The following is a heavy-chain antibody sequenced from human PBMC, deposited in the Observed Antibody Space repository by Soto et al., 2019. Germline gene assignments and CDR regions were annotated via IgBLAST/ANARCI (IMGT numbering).Heavy chain of an antibody. V-gene: IGHV3-23*01. J-gene: IGHJ4*02. CDR1: GFTFSSYA. D-gene: IGHD4-17*01. Sequence: GGSLRLSCAAPGFTFSSYAMSWVRQAPGKGLEWVSAISGSGGSTYYADSVKGRFTISRDNSKNTLYLQMNSLRAEDTAVYYCANGKQTTSYYFDYWGQGTLVTVSS. CDR3: ANGKQTTSYYFDY. CDR2: ISGSGGST.